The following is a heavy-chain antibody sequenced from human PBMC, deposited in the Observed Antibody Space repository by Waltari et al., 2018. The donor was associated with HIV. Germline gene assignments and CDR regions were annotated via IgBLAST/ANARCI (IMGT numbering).Heavy chain of an antibody. J-gene: IGHJ4*02. CDR2: IYYSGST. D-gene: IGHD3-22*01. V-gene: IGHV4-39*07. Sequence: QLQLQESGPGLVKPSETLSLTCTVSGGSISSRSYYWGWIRQPPGKGPEWIGSIYYSGSTYYNPSLKSRVTISVDTSKNQFSLKLSSVTAADTAVYYCARDPHYYDSSGVDYWGQGTLVTVSS. CDR1: GGSISSRSYY. CDR3: ARDPHYYDSSGVDY.